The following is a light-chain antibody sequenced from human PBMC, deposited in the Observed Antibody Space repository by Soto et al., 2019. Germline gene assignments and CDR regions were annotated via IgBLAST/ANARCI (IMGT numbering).Light chain of an antibody. CDR2: GAS. CDR1: QSVSSN. CDR3: QQYNNWPPMYT. Sequence: EIVMTQSPATLSVSPGERATLSCRASQSVSSNLAWYQQKPGQAPRLLIYGASTRATDIPARFSGSGSGTEFTLTISRLQSEDFAVYYCQQYNNWPPMYTFGQGTKLEIK. V-gene: IGKV3-15*01. J-gene: IGKJ2*01.